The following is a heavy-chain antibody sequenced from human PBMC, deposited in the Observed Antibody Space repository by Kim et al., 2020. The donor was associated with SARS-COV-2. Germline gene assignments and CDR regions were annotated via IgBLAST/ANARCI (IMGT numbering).Heavy chain of an antibody. CDR3: ARHIRGGYSGYEDYYYYYGMDV. V-gene: IGHV4-59*08. CDR2: IYYSGST. D-gene: IGHD5-12*01. CDR1: GGSISSYY. Sequence: SETLSLTCTVSGGSISSYYWSWIRQPPGKGLEWIGYIYYSGSTNYNPSLKSRVTISVDTSKNQFSLKLSSVTAADTAVYYCARHIRGGYSGYEDYYYYYGMDVWGQGTTVTVSS. J-gene: IGHJ6*02.